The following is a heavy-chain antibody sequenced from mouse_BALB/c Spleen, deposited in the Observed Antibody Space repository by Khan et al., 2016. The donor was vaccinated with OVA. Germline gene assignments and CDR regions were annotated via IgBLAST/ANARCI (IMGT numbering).Heavy chain of an antibody. V-gene: IGHV5-4*02. CDR1: GFTFSDYY. D-gene: IGHD2-13*01. CDR2: ISDGTTYI. Sequence: EVELVESGGGLVKPGGSLKLSCAASGFTFSDYYMYWVRQTPEKRLEWVATISDGTTYIYYPDNVKGRFTISRDNAKNNLYLQMSRLKSEDTAMYYCTRGYYGDPFAYWGQGTLVTVSA. CDR3: TRGYYGDPFAY. J-gene: IGHJ3*01.